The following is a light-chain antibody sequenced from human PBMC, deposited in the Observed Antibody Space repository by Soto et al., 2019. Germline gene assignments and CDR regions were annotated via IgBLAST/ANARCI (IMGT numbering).Light chain of an antibody. CDR2: GAS. Sequence: EIVLTQSPGTLSLSPGERATLSCRASQSVSSSYLAWYQQKPGQAPRLLIYGASSMATGIPDRFSGSGSGTDFTLTISRLEPEDFAVYYCQQFYDYPLTFGGWTKVEI. CDR3: QQFYDYPLT. J-gene: IGKJ4*01. V-gene: IGKV3-20*01. CDR1: QSVSSSY.